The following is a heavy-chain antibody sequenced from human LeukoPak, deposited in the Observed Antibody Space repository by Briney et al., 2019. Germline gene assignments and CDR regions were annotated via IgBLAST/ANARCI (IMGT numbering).Heavy chain of an antibody. Sequence: PSETLSLTCTVSGGSISNSSYYWGWIRQPPGKGLEWIGSNSGSTYYNPSLKSRATISVDTSKNQFSLKLSSVTAADTAVYYCARPSPGSGYYYMDVWGKGTTVTVSS. CDR2: NSGST. J-gene: IGHJ6*03. D-gene: IGHD3-10*01. CDR1: GGSISNSSYY. V-gene: IGHV4-39*01. CDR3: ARPSPGSGYYYMDV.